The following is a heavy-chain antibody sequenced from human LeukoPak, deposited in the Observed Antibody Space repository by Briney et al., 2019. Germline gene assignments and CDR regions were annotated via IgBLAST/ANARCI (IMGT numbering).Heavy chain of an antibody. CDR1: GGSISSSSYY. D-gene: IGHD3-22*01. V-gene: IGHV4-39*07. CDR3: ARAKGHYYDSSAADY. CDR2: IYHSGST. J-gene: IGHJ4*02. Sequence: SETLPLTCTVSGGSISSSSYYWGWIRQPPGKGLEWIGSIYHSGSTNYNPSLKSRVTISVDKSKNQFSLKLSSVTAADTAVYYCARAKGHYYDSSAADYWGQGTLVTVSS.